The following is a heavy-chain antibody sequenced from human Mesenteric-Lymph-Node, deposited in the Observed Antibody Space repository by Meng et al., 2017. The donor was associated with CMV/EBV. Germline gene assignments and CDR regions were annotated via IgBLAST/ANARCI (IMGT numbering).Heavy chain of an antibody. CDR2: IYYSGST. CDR1: GGSISSYY. Sequence: SETLSLTCTVSGGSISSYYWSWIRQPPGKGLEWIGYIYYSGSTNYNPSLKSRVTISVDTSKNQFSLKLSSVTAADTALYYCARGTYQLLWDWFDPWGQGTLVTVSS. J-gene: IGHJ5*02. D-gene: IGHD2-2*01. CDR3: ARGTYQLLWDWFDP. V-gene: IGHV4-59*12.